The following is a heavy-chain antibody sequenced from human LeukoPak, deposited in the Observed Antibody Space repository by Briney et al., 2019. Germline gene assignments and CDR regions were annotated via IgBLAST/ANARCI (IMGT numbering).Heavy chain of an antibody. CDR3: ASSXWXGGLDY. Sequence: PGGSLRLSCAASGFTFSSYAMSWVRQAPGKGLEWVSYISSSSSTIYYADSVKGRFTISRDNAKNSLYLQMNSLRAEDTAVYYCASSXWXGGLDYWGQGTLVTVFS. CDR1: GFTFSSYA. D-gene: IGHD6-13*01. V-gene: IGHV3-48*04. CDR2: ISSSSSTI. J-gene: IGHJ4*02.